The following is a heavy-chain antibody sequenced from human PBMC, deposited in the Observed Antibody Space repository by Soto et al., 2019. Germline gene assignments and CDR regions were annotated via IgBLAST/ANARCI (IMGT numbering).Heavy chain of an antibody. CDR2: IFPGDAET. D-gene: IGHD3-16*01. J-gene: IGHJ3*02. CDR3: ARRRIYDYVWGSYDAFDI. Sequence: GESLKISCQGSGYNFATHWIGWVRHKAGKGLEWMGIIFPGDAETRYSPSFQGHITISADKSISIAYLRWSSLKASDTAMYYCARRRIYDYVWGSYDAFDIWGQGTMVTVS. V-gene: IGHV5-51*01. CDR1: GYNFATHW.